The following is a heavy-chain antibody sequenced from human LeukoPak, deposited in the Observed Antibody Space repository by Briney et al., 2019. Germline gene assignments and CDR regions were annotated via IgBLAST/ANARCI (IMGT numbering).Heavy chain of an antibody. CDR1: GGSISSSRDY. CDR3: ARRGFGRNRYFDY. J-gene: IGHJ4*02. CDR2: IYYSGST. V-gene: IGHV4-39*07. Sequence: SETLSLTCTVSGGSISSSRDYWAWLRQPPGKGLEWIANIYYSGSTYYSPSLKSRVTISVDTSKNQFSLKLSSVTAADTAVYYCARRGFGRNRYFDYWGQGTLVTVSS. D-gene: IGHD3-10*01.